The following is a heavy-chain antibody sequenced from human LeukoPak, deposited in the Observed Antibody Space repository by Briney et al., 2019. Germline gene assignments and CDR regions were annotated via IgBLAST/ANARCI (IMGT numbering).Heavy chain of an antibody. CDR3: ARWLGGSGSLYFDY. CDR2: IYYTGST. J-gene: IGHJ4*02. CDR1: GDSISSGGYF. Sequence: SETLSLTCTVSGDSISSGGYFWGWLRPHPGKGLEWIGYIYYTGSTYYNPSLKTRVTISIDPSKHQFSPKLSSVTAADTAVYYCARWLGGSGSLYFDYWGQGTLVTVSS. V-gene: IGHV4-31*03. D-gene: IGHD3-10*01.